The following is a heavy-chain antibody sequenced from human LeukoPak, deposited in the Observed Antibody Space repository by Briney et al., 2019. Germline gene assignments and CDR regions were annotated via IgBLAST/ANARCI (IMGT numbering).Heavy chain of an antibody. Sequence: GGSLRLSCAASGYTFTGYYMHWVRQAPGQGLEWMGRINPNSGGTNYAQKFQGRVTMTRDTSISTAYMELSRLRSDDTAVYYCARGYGSGSLYYWGQGTLVTVSS. J-gene: IGHJ4*02. D-gene: IGHD3-10*01. CDR1: GYTFTGYY. CDR3: ARGYGSGSLYY. V-gene: IGHV1-2*06. CDR2: INPNSGGT.